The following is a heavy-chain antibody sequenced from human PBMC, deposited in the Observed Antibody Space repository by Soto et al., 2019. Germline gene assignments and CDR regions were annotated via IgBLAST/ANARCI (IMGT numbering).Heavy chain of an antibody. Sequence: QVRLVRSGAGVRKLGASVKVSCRASVYTFTGYGISWVRRAPGQGLEWMGWISPYNGNTNYPQKLQGRVTMTTDTSTSTAYMELRSLRADDTAVYYCARDGGVQARFDPWGQGTLVTVSS. V-gene: IGHV1-18*01. J-gene: IGHJ5*02. D-gene: IGHD2-8*02. CDR1: VYTFTGYG. CDR3: ARDGGVQARFDP. CDR2: ISPYNGNT.